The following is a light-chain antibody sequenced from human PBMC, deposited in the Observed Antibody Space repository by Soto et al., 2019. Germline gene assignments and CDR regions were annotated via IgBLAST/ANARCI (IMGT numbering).Light chain of an antibody. CDR2: EAS. CDR1: SGDVGHYNY. J-gene: IGLJ3*02. CDR3: TSYTTSRIWV. V-gene: IGLV2-14*01. Sequence: QSVLTQPASVSGSPGQSITISCTGSSGDVGHYNYVSWYQQHPGKAPKLMIYEASNRPSGVSNRFSGSKSGNTASLIISGLQAEDEADYYCTSYTTSRIWVFGGGTKLTVL.